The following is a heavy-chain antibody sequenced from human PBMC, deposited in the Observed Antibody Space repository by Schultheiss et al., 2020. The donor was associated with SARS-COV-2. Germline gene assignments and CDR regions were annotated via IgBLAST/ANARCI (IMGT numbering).Heavy chain of an antibody. CDR1: GYTFTGYY. CDR2: INPNTAGT. D-gene: IGHD3-3*01. V-gene: IGHV1-2*02. Sequence: ASVKVSCKASGYTFTGYYIHWVRQAPGQGLEWMGWINPNTAGTNYAQKFQGRVTMTRDTSISTAYMEVSRLRYDDTAVYYCARGAILGVVTGDYWGQGTLVTVSS. CDR3: ARGAILGVVTGDY. J-gene: IGHJ4*02.